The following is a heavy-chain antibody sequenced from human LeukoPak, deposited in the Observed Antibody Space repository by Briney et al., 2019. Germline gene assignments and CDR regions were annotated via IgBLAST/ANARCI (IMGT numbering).Heavy chain of an antibody. CDR2: ISHSGRT. D-gene: IGHD3-10*01. V-gene: IGHV4-34*01. Sequence: SETLSLTCAVYGGSSSGYYWSCIRQPPGKGLEWVGEISHSGRTNSNPSLKSRVTISGDTSKSQFSLKLSSVTAADTAVYYCAKSGSYYGSGSYYFDYWGQGTLVTVSS. CDR1: GGSSSGYY. CDR3: AKSGSYYGSGSYYFDY. J-gene: IGHJ4*02.